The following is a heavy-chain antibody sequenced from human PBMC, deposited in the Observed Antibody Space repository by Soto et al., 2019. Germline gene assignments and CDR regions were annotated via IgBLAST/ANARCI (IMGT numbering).Heavy chain of an antibody. CDR3: ARARIAAAGPYYFDF. J-gene: IGHJ4*02. D-gene: IGHD6-13*01. CDR2: IYHSGST. CDR1: GDSIRSDYY. V-gene: IGHV4-38-2*01. Sequence: SETLSLTCGVSGDSIRSDYYWGWIRQPPGKGLEWIGSIYHSGSTYYNPSLKSRVTISVDTSKNQFSLKLSSVTAADTAVYYCARARIAAAGPYYFDFWGPGTLVTVSS.